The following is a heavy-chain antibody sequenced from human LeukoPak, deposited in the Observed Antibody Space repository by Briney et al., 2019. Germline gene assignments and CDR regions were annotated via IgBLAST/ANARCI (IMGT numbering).Heavy chain of an antibody. CDR2: ISYDGSNK. CDR3: ARDLFGGSHGNDY. Sequence: GGSLRLSCAASGFTFSSYAMHWVRQAPGKGLEWVAVISYDGSNKYYADSVKGRFTISRDNSKNTLYLQMNSLRAEDTAVYYCARDLFGGSHGNDYWGQGTLVTVSS. V-gene: IGHV3-30*04. CDR1: GFTFSSYA. J-gene: IGHJ4*02. D-gene: IGHD1-26*01.